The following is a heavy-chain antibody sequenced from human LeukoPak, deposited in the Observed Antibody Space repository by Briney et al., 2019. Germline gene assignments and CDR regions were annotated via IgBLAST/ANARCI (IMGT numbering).Heavy chain of an antibody. Sequence: KPSETLSLTCAVYGGSFSGYYWSWIRQPPGKGLEWIGEINHSGSTNYNPSLKSRVTMSVDTSKNQFSLKLSSVTAADTAVYYCARDYGDYGFDYWGQGTLVTVSS. J-gene: IGHJ4*02. D-gene: IGHD4-17*01. CDR1: GGSFSGYY. CDR3: ARDYGDYGFDY. CDR2: INHSGST. V-gene: IGHV4-34*01.